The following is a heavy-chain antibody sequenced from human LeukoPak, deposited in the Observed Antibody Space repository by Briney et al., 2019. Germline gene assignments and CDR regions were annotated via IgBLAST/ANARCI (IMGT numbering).Heavy chain of an antibody. CDR2: IKQDGSKK. D-gene: IGHD6-13*01. J-gene: IGHJ4*02. CDR1: GFPFSSYC. V-gene: IGHV3-7*03. CDR3: ASHPTPGIAAAGTFNY. Sequence: GGPLRLSCVASGFPFSSYCMTWVRQAPGKGLEWVANIKQDGSKKSYVDSVKGRFTISRDNAKNSLYLQMNSLRAEDTAVYYCASHPTPGIAAAGTFNYWGQGTLVTVSS.